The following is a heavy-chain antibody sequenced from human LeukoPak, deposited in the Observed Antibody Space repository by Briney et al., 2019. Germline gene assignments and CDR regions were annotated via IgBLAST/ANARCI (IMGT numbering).Heavy chain of an antibody. CDR2: ISYSGST. Sequence: PSETLSLTCTVSGGSISSSIYYWGWIRQPPGKGLEWIGGISYSGSTNYNPSLKSRLTISVDTSKNQFSLKLSSVTAADTAMYYCAGAPNPSYFDYWGQGTLVTVSS. J-gene: IGHJ4*02. D-gene: IGHD2-8*01. CDR3: AGAPNPSYFDY. CDR1: GGSISSSIYY. V-gene: IGHV4-39*01.